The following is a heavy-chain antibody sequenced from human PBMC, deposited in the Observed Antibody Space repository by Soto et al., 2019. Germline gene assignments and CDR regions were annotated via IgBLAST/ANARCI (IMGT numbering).Heavy chain of an antibody. V-gene: IGHV3-23*01. CDR1: GFSFSSYA. CDR2: INGGSTT. Sequence: GGSLRLSCAASGFSFSSYAMNWVRQAPGKGLEWVTAINGGSTTYYADSVKGRFTISRDNSKNTLYLQMNSLRAEDTAVYYCAKDKDWSGVYGMDVWGQGTTVAVYS. J-gene: IGHJ6*02. CDR3: AKDKDWSGVYGMDV. D-gene: IGHD3-3*01.